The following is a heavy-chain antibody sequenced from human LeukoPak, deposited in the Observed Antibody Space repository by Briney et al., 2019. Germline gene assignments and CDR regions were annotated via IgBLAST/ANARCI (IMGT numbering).Heavy chain of an antibody. CDR1: GGTFSSYA. J-gene: IGHJ4*02. V-gene: IGHV1-69*06. D-gene: IGHD1-26*01. CDR2: IIPIFGTA. CDR3: ARTGREDALYSGSYHPFDY. Sequence: ASVKVSCKASGGTFSSYAISWVRQAPGQGLEWMGGIIPIFGTANYAQKFQGRVTITADKSTSTAYMELSSLRSEDTAVYYCARTGREDALYSGSYHPFDYWGQGTLVTVSS.